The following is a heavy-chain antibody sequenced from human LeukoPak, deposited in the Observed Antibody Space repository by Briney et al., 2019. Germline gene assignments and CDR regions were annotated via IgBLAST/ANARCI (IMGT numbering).Heavy chain of an antibody. CDR2: ISPSDSST. V-gene: IGHV3-23*01. CDR3: AKRGGGEDY. J-gene: IGHJ4*02. CDR1: GFTVSSNY. Sequence: GGSLRLSCAASGFTVSSNYMSWVRQAPGKGLDWVSTISPSDSSTYYADSVKGRFTISRDNSKNTLYLQMNSLRAEDTAVYYCAKRGGGEDYWGQGTLVTVSS. D-gene: IGHD4-23*01.